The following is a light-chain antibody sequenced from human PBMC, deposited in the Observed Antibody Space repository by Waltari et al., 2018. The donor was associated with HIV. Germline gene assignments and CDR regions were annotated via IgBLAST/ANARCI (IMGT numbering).Light chain of an antibody. CDR1: SSDGGGYNY. V-gene: IGLV2-8*01. J-gene: IGLJ2*01. CDR2: EVS. CDR3: SSYAGSNIVV. Sequence: QSALTQPPSASGSPGQSVTISCTGTSSDGGGYNYFSWYQQHPGKAPKLMIYEVSNRPSGVPDRFSGSKSGNTASLTVSGLQAEDEADYYCSSYAGSNIVVFGGGTKLTVL.